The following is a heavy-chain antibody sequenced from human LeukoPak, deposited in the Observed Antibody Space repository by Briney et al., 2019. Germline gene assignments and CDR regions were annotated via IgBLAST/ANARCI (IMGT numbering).Heavy chain of an antibody. D-gene: IGHD6-13*01. V-gene: IGHV3-30*04. CDR3: ARDRIAAASTDWFEH. J-gene: IGHJ5*02. Sequence: PGGSLRLSCAASGLTFSGYVLHWVRQAAGKGLEWVAVVSYDGSSKYYADSVKGRFTISRDDSKNTLYLQMNSLRGDDTAVYYCARDRIAAASTDWFEHWGQGTLVTVSS. CDR2: VSYDGSSK. CDR1: GLTFSGYV.